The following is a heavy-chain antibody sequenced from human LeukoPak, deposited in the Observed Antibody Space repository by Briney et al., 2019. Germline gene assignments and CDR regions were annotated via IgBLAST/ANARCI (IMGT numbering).Heavy chain of an antibody. CDR2: IIDTGST. Sequence: SETLSLTCVVYGESFSGYYWTWIRQPPGKGLEWIGEIIDTGSTKYNSSLKSRVTISVDTSKNQFSLKLSSVTAADTAVYYCARGRSYYYYYYYMDVWGKGTTVTVSS. J-gene: IGHJ6*03. D-gene: IGHD1-26*01. CDR1: GESFSGYY. V-gene: IGHV4-34*01. CDR3: ARGRSYYYYYYYMDV.